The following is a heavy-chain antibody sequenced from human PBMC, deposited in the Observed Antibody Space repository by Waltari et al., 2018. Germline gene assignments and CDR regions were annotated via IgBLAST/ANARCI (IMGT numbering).Heavy chain of an antibody. V-gene: IGHV1-8*03. CDR1: GYTFTSYD. D-gene: IGHD3-3*01. CDR3: ARGFPRITIFGVVIIRAFDI. CDR2: MNPNSGNT. Sequence: QMQLVQSGAEVKKPGASVKVSCKASGYTFTSYDINWVRQATGQGLAWMGWMNPNSGNTGYAQKFQGRVTITRNTSISTAYMELSSLRSEDTAVYYCARGFPRITIFGVVIIRAFDIWGQGTMVTVSS. J-gene: IGHJ3*02.